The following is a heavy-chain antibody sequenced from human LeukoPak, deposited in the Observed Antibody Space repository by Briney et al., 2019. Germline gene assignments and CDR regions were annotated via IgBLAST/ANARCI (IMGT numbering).Heavy chain of an antibody. V-gene: IGHV3-21*01. Sequence: PGGSLRLSCAASGFTFSSYSMNWVRQAPGKGLEWVSSISSSSSYIYYADSVKGRFTISRDNAKNSLYLQMNSLRAEDTAAYYCARGHYYDSSGYYYVSYYMDVWGKGTTVTVSS. CDR3: ARGHYYDSSGYYYVSYYMDV. D-gene: IGHD3-22*01. J-gene: IGHJ6*03. CDR2: ISSSSSYI. CDR1: GFTFSSYS.